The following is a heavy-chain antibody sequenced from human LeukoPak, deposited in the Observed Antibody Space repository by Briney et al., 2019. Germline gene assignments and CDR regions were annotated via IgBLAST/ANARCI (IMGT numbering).Heavy chain of an antibody. CDR2: IYYSGST. CDR1: GGSISSTSYY. V-gene: IGHV4-39*01. Sequence: SETLSLTCTVSGGSISSTSYYWGWIRQPPGKGLEWIGSIYYSGSTYYNPSLKSRVTISVDTSKNQFSLKLSSVTAADTAVYDCARGAYGDEIDYWGQGTLVTVSS. J-gene: IGHJ4*02. CDR3: ARGAYGDEIDY. D-gene: IGHD4-17*01.